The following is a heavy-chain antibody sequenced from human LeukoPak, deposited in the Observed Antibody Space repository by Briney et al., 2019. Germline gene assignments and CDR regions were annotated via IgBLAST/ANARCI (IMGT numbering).Heavy chain of an antibody. CDR2: IRSKAYGGTT. CDR1: GFIFGDHA. CDR3: TRGPILLWMHNGMDV. D-gene: IGHD2-2*01. J-gene: IGHJ6*01. V-gene: IGHV3-49*04. Sequence: PGGSLRLSCTAYGFIFGDHAMSWVRQAPGKGLEWVGFIRSKAYGGTTEYAASVKGRFTISRDDSKRIAYLKMKSLETEATALYYCTRGPILLWMHNGMDVWGRGPRSPSPQ.